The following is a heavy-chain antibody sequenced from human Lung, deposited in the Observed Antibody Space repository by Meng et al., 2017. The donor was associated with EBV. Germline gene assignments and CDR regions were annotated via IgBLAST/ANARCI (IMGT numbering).Heavy chain of an antibody. V-gene: IGHV7-4-1*02. D-gene: IGHD2/OR15-2a*01. CDR1: GYTFINYA. CDR3: ARGGNFDP. CDR2: INTHTGNP. J-gene: IGHJ5*02. Sequence: LLWPSGAWLKKPGATGQVSCKASGYTFINYAINWVRQATGQGLEWMGWINTHTGNPTYGQGFTGRFVLSSDISVSTANLQISSLKAEDTAVYYCARGGNFDPWGQGTLVTVSS.